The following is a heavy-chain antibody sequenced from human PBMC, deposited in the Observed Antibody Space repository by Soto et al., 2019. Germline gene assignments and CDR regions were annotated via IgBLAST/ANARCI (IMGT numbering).Heavy chain of an antibody. CDR2: INPNSGGS. J-gene: IGHJ5*02. CDR1: AYTFTDYY. V-gene: IGHV1-2*02. D-gene: IGHD1-1*01. CDR3: ARALPEIRMMEGGSFDP. Sequence: ASVKVSCTASAYTFTDYYIHWVRQAPGQGLEWMGWINPNSGGSYFAQKFLGRVTMTRDTSITTAYMELSRLRSDDTAVYYCARALPEIRMMEGGSFDPWGQGTVVTVSS.